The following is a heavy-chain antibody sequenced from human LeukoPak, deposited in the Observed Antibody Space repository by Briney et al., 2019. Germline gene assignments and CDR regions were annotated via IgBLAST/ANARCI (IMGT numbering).Heavy chain of an antibody. Sequence: SETLSLTCTVSGDSISSYYWSWIRQPDGKGLEWIGRIYTSGSTNYNPSLKSRVTMSVDTSKNQFSLKLSSVTAADTAVYYCARQKGSGYDRYFDYWGQGTLVTVSS. V-gene: IGHV4-4*07. CDR2: IYTSGST. CDR1: GDSISSYY. J-gene: IGHJ4*02. CDR3: ARQKGSGYDRYFDY. D-gene: IGHD5-12*01.